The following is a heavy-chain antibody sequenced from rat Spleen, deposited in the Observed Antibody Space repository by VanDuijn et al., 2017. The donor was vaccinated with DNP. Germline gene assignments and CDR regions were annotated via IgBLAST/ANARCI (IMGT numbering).Heavy chain of an antibody. V-gene: IGHV5-25*01. CDR2: ITSSGGYT. Sequence: EVQLVESGGGLVQPGRSLKLSCAASGFTFSDYYMAWVRQVPGKGLEWVASITSSGGYTYYRDSVKGRFTVSRDNAKSTLYLQLDSLRSEDTAAYYCATGGSPYYFDYWGQGVMVTVSS. D-gene: IGHD5-1*01. CDR1: GFTFSDYY. CDR3: ATGGSPYYFDY. J-gene: IGHJ2*01.